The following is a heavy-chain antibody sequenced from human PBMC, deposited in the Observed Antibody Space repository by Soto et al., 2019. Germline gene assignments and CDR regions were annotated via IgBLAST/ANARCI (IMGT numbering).Heavy chain of an antibody. Sequence: SETLSLTCTVSGGSISSSSYYWGWIRQPPGKGLEWIGSIYYSGSTYYNPSLKSRVTISVDTSKNQFSLKLSSVTAADTAAYYCARHISSYCSGGSCYASNWFDPWGQGTLVTVSS. J-gene: IGHJ5*02. CDR1: GGSISSSSYY. CDR3: ARHISSYCSGGSCYASNWFDP. CDR2: IYYSGST. D-gene: IGHD2-15*01. V-gene: IGHV4-39*01.